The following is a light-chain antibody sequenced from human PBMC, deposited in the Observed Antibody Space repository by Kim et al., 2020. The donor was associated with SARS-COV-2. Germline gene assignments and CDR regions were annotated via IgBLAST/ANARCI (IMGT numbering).Light chain of an antibody. J-gene: IGLJ3*02. V-gene: IGLV3-1*01. CDR2: QDS. CDR3: QAWDSSTGV. CDR1: KLGDKY. Sequence: VSPGQTASITCSGDKLGDKYACWYQQKPGQSPVLVIYQDSKRPSGIPERFSGSNSGNTATLTISGTQAMGEADYYCQAWDSSTGVFGGGTQLTVL.